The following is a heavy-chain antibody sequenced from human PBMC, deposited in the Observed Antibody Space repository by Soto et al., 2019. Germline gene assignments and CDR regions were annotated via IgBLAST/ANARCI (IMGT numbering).Heavy chain of an antibody. CDR2: ISDSGGST. J-gene: IGHJ3*02. Sequence: EVQLLQSGGGLIQPGGSLRLSCAASGFTFDNYAMNWVRQAPGKGLEWVSIISDSGGSTYYTDSVKGRFTISRDNSKTRLYLKMNAPRDEATAVFHGAKDLRGGVGVFDIWGQGTMVVVSS. D-gene: IGHD1-26*01. CDR1: GFTFDNYA. CDR3: AKDLRGGVGVFDI. V-gene: IGHV3-23*01.